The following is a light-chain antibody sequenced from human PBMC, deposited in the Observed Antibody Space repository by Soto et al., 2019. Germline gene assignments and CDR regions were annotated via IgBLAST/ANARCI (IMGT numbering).Light chain of an antibody. CDR3: SPYAGSNNFYV. V-gene: IGLV2-8*01. J-gene: IGLJ1*01. CDR2: EVS. Sequence: QSALTQPPSASGSPGQSVTISCTGTSSDVGGYNYVSWYQQHPGKAPKLMIYEVSKRPSGVPDRFSGSKSGNTAALTVSGLQAEAVADDSCSPYAGSNNFYVFGTGTKLTVL. CDR1: SSDVGGYNY.